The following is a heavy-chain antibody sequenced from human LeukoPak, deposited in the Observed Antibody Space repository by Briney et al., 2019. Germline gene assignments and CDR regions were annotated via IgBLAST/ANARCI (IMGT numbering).Heavy chain of an antibody. D-gene: IGHD3-16*01. V-gene: IGHV4-39*07. CDR1: GGSISSSSYY. J-gene: IGHJ4*02. Sequence: PSETLSLTCTVSGGSISSSSYYWGWIRQPPGKGLEWIGSIYYSGSTYYNPSLKSRVTMPVDTSKNQFSLKLSSVTAADTAVYYCARVGDYALKDWGQGTLVTVSS. CDR2: IYYSGST. CDR3: ARVGDYALKD.